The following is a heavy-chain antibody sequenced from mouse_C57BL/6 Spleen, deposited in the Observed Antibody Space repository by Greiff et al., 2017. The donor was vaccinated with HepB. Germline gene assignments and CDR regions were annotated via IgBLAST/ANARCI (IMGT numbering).Heavy chain of an antibody. CDR3: TRKRGSSYRAWFAY. J-gene: IGHJ3*01. CDR1: GYTFTDYE. Sequence: QVQLQQSGAELVRPGASVTLSCKASGYTFTDYEMHWVKQTPVHGLEWIGAIDPETGGTAYNQKFKGKAILTADKSSSTAYMELRSLTSEDSAVYYCTRKRGSSYRAWFAYWGQGTLVTVSA. D-gene: IGHD1-1*01. CDR2: IDPETGGT. V-gene: IGHV1-15*01.